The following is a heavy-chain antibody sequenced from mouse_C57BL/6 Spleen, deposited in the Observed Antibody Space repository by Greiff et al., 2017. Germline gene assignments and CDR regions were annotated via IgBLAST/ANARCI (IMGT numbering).Heavy chain of an antibody. CDR2: INPNYGTT. CDR3: GRRTAQAHYFDY. J-gene: IGHJ2*01. CDR1: GYSFTDYN. Sequence: EVQLQQSGPELVKPGASVKISCKASGYSFTDYNMNWVKQSPGKSLEWIGVINPNYGTTSYNQKFKGKATLTVDQSSSTAYMRLNSLTSEDSAVYYCGRRTAQAHYFDYWGQGTTLTVSS. V-gene: IGHV1-39*01. D-gene: IGHD3-2*02.